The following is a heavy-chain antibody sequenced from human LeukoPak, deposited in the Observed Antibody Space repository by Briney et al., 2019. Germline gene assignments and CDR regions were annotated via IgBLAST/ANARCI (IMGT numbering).Heavy chain of an antibody. CDR3: AKGTSGSYYGFDR. D-gene: IGHD3-10*01. CDR1: GFTFSSYV. V-gene: IGHV3-23*01. Sequence: GGSLRLSCAASGFTFSSYVMSWVRQAPGKGLEWVSAISGSGGSTYFTDSVKGRFTISRDNSKNTLHLQMNSLRAEATALYYGAKGTSGSYYGFDRWGQGTMVTASS. J-gene: IGHJ3*02. CDR2: ISGSGGST.